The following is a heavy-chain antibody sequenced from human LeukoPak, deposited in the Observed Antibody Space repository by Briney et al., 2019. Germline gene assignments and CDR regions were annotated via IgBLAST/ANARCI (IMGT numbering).Heavy chain of an antibody. CDR1: GFTFSSYN. Sequence: GGSLRLSCAASGFTFSSYNMNWVRQAPGKGLEWVSVIYSGGSTYYADSVKGRFTISRDNSKNTLYLQMNSLRAEDTAVYYCAREDGSGSYNYWGQGTLVTVSS. CDR3: AREDGSGSYNY. D-gene: IGHD3-10*01. J-gene: IGHJ4*02. CDR2: IYSGGST. V-gene: IGHV3-53*01.